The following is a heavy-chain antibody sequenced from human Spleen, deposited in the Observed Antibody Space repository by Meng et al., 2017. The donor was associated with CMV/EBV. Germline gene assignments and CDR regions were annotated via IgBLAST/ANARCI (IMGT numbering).Heavy chain of an antibody. J-gene: IGHJ5*02. V-gene: IGHV3-7*01. CDR1: GFPFNIFS. Sequence: GESLKISCTSSGFPFNIFSMTWVRQAPGKGLEWVANINQDGSEKRYLDSVKGRFTISRDNAKNSLILQMNSLRAEDTAVYYCMRGYSGYDGFDPWGQGTLVTVSS. D-gene: IGHD5-12*01. CDR3: MRGYSGYDGFDP. CDR2: INQDGSEK.